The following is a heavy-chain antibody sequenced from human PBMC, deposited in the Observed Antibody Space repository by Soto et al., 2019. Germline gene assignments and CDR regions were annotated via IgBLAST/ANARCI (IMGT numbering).Heavy chain of an antibody. D-gene: IGHD3-10*01. CDR3: ARGSLLLWFGEDGYYYGMDV. CDR2: IIPILGIA. CDR1: GGTFSSYT. J-gene: IGHJ6*02. Sequence: SVKVSCKASGGTFSSYTISWVRQAPGQGLEWMGRIIPILGIANYAQKFQGRVTITADKSTSTAYMELSSLRSEDTAVYYCARGSLLLWFGEDGYYYGMDVWGQGTTVTVSS. V-gene: IGHV1-69*02.